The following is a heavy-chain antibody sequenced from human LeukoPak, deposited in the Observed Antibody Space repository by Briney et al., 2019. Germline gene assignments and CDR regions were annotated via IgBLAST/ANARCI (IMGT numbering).Heavy chain of an antibody. J-gene: IGHJ4*02. CDR1: GFTFDDYG. D-gene: IGHD6-13*01. CDR3: VGRRAGYSSSWYNY. V-gene: IGHV3-20*04. CDR2: INWNGGST. Sequence: PGGSLRLSCAASGFTFDDYGMSWVRQAPGKGLEWVSGINWNGGSTGYADSVKGRFTISRDNAKNSLYLQMNSLRAEDTALYYCVGRRAGYSSSWYNYWGQGTLVTVSS.